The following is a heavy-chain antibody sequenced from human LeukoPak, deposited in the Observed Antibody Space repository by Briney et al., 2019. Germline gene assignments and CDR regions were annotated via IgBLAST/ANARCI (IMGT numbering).Heavy chain of an antibody. J-gene: IGHJ5*02. CDR2: IYYSGST. V-gene: IGHV4-31*03. CDR3: AREVIWITVTTNWFDP. Sequence: PSETLSLTCTVSGGSISSGGYYWSWIRQHPGKGLEWIGYIYYSGSTYYNPSLKSRVTISVGTSKNQFSLKLSSVTAADTAVYYCAREVIWITVTTNWFDPWGQGTLVTVSS. CDR1: GGSISSGGYY. D-gene: IGHD1-1*01.